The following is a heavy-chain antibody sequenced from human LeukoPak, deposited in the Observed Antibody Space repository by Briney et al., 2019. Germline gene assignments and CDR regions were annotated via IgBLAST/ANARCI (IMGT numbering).Heavy chain of an antibody. J-gene: IGHJ4*02. CDR1: GYTFTSYD. Sequence: ASVKVSCKASGYTFTSYDINWVRQATGQGLEWMGWMNPTSGNTGYAQKFQGRATMTRNTSISTAYMELSSLRSEDTAVYYCATILWFGATPFDYWGQGTLVTVSS. CDR3: ATILWFGATPFDY. CDR2: MNPTSGNT. D-gene: IGHD3-10*01. V-gene: IGHV1-8*01.